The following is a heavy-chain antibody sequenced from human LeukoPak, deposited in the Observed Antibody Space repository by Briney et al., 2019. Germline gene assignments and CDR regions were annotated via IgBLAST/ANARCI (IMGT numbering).Heavy chain of an antibody. Sequence: GSLRLSCAASGFTFSHYWMHWVRRAPGKGLVWVSRIYNDGSSTSYADSVKGRFTISRDNAKSTLYLQMNSLRAEDTAVYYCARVRGGSGRSYAADAFDIWGQGTMVTVSS. CDR1: GFTFSHYW. D-gene: IGHD1-26*01. CDR2: IYNDGSST. V-gene: IGHV3-74*01. CDR3: ARVRGGSGRSYAADAFDI. J-gene: IGHJ3*02.